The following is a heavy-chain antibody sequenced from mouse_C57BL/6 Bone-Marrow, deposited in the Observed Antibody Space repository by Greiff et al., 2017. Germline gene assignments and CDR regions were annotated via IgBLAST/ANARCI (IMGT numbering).Heavy chain of an antibody. CDR3: ARYYYGSSYRTFAY. J-gene: IGHJ3*01. CDR2: INPSSGYT. Sequence: QVHVKQSGAELARPGASVKMSCKASGYTFTSYTMHWVKQRPGQGLEWIGYINPSSGYTKYNQKFKDKATLTADKSSSTAYMQLSSLTSEDSAVYYCARYYYGSSYRTFAYWGQGTLVTVSA. CDR1: GYTFTSYT. D-gene: IGHD1-1*01. V-gene: IGHV1-4*01.